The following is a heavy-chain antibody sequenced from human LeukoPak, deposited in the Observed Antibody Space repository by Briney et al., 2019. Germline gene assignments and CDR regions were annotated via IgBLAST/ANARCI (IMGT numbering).Heavy chain of an antibody. CDR1: EFTFSSYS. CDR3: AKGDVVVEYAFDI. CDR2: ISGSGGST. V-gene: IGHV3-23*01. D-gene: IGHD2-2*01. J-gene: IGHJ3*02. Sequence: PSGGSLRLSCAASEFTFSSYSMNWVRQAPGKGLEWVSGISGSGGSTYHADSVKGRFTISRDNSKNTLYLQMNSLRAEDTAVYYCAKGDVVVEYAFDIWGQGTMVTVSS.